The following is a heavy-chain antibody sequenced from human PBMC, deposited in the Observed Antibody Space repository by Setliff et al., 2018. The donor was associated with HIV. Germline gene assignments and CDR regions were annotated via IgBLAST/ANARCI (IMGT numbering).Heavy chain of an antibody. CDR3: ARADSGYDLGELYYFDS. Sequence: PSETLSLTCIVSGGSISDYYWSWIRQSPGKGLEYLAFTFHSGSIEYNPSLNSRVTMSVDTSKNQFYLQLTSVTAADTAVYYCARADSGYDLGELYYFDSWGQGTLVTVSS. CDR1: GGSISDYY. CDR2: TFHSGSI. J-gene: IGHJ4*02. V-gene: IGHV4-59*01. D-gene: IGHD5-12*01.